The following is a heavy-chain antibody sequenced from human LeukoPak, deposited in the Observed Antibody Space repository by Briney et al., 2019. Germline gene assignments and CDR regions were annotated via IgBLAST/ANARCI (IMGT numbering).Heavy chain of an antibody. D-gene: IGHD3-9*01. CDR1: GGTFSSYA. J-gene: IGHJ5*02. V-gene: IGHV1-69*01. CDR2: IIPIFGTA. Sequence: SVKVSCKASGGTFSSYAISWVRQAPGQGLEWIGGIIPIFGTANYAQKFQGRVTITADESTSTAYMELSSLRSEDTAVYYCARGDYYDILTGLDPWGQGTLVTVSS. CDR3: ARGDYYDILTGLDP.